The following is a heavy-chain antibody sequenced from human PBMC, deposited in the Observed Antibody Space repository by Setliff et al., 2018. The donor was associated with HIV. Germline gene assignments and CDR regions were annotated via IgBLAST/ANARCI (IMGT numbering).Heavy chain of an antibody. V-gene: IGHV1-24*01. CDR3: ATRAYDSSGYLRSRVSGAAFDI. CDR2: FDPEYDKT. J-gene: IGHJ3*02. CDR1: GYTLTELS. D-gene: IGHD3-22*01. Sequence: ASVKVSCKVSGYTLTELSIHWVRQAPGKGLEWMGGFDPEYDKTFYAQKFQGRVTMSEDTSTDTAYMELTSLRSEDTAVYYCATRAYDSSGYLRSRVSGAAFDIWGQGTMVTVS.